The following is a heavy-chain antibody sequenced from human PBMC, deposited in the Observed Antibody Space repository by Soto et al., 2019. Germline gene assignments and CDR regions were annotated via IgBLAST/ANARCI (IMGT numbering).Heavy chain of an antibody. D-gene: IGHD4-17*01. J-gene: IGHJ4*02. Sequence: QITLKESGPTLVRPAQTLTLTCDFSGFSLSTYHMGVAWIRQPPGKALEWLALIYWDDDKRYSPSLKDRLAISKGTSRNQVVLTITNVDPGDTATYFCAHAGDYDLLTFDHWGPGTLVTFSS. CDR2: IYWDDDK. CDR1: GFSLSTYHMG. V-gene: IGHV2-5*02. CDR3: AHAGDYDLLTFDH.